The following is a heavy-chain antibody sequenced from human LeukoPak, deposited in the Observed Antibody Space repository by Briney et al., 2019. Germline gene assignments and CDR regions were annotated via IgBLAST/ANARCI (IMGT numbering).Heavy chain of an antibody. Sequence: KPSETLSLTCTVSGGSISSYYWSWIRQPPGKGLEWIGYIYYSGSTNHNPSLKSRVTISVDTSKNQFSLKLSSVTAADTAVYYCARTQGYDFWSGYDDAFDIWGQGTMVTVSS. CDR3: ARTQGYDFWSGYDDAFDI. CDR1: GGSISSYY. D-gene: IGHD3-3*01. CDR2: IYYSGST. V-gene: IGHV4-59*01. J-gene: IGHJ3*02.